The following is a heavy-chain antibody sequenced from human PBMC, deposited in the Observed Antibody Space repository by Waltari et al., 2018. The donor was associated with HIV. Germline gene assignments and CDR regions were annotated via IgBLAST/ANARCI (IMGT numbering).Heavy chain of an antibody. V-gene: IGHV3-48*03. Sequence: VKLVESGGGAVQPGGSLRLSCVASRFTYSIYEMNWVRQAPGKDLEWISYISGIGSTIYYSDSVKGRFTISRDNAKNSLYLRMNYLTAEDTAIYYCARDGHHGVTKRGNAFDLWGQGTMVTVSP. CDR2: ISGIGSTI. J-gene: IGHJ3*01. CDR1: RFTYSIYE. D-gene: IGHD2-21*02. CDR3: ARDGHHGVTKRGNAFDL.